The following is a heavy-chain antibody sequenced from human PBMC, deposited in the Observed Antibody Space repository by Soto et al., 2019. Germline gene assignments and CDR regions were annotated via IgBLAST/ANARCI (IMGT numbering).Heavy chain of an antibody. CDR1: GGSFSNYY. V-gene: IGHV4-34*01. CDR2: INHSGRT. D-gene: IGHD1-26*01. CDR3: ARGIVETTKGHFDY. Sequence: SETLSLTCAVYGGSFSNYYWNWIRQPPGKGLEWIGEINHSGRTNYNPSLKSRLTISVDTSKNQFSLQLTSVTAADTAVYYCARGIVETTKGHFDYWGHGTLVTAPQ. J-gene: IGHJ4*01.